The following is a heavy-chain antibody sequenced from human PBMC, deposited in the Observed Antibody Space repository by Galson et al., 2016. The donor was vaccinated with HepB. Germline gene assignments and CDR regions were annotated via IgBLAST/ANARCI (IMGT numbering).Heavy chain of an antibody. CDR2: INDGDGST. CDR3: ARDDATDGPIILDY. CDR1: GYSFKTYG. D-gene: IGHD3/OR15-3a*01. V-gene: IGHV1-3*01. Sequence: SVKVSCKASGYSFKTYGIRWVRQAPGQRPEWMGWINDGDGSTLHSQRFQGRVTFTRDTSASTAYMELSSLIFEDTAVYFCARDDATDGPIILDYWGQGTLVTVSS. J-gene: IGHJ4*02.